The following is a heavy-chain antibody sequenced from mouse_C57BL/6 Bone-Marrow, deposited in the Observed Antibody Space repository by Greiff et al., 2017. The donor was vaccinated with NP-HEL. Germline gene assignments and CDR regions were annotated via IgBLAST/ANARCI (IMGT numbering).Heavy chain of an antibody. J-gene: IGHJ2*01. V-gene: IGHV1-22*01. D-gene: IGHD1-1*01. Sequence: DVQLQESGPELVKPGASVKMSCKASGYTFTDYNMHWVKQSHGKSLEWIGYINPNNGGTSYNQKFKGKATLTVNKSSSTAYMELRSLTSEDSSVYYCANGVTVVVDYWGQGTTLTFSS. CDR3: ANGVTVVVDY. CDR1: GYTFTDYN. CDR2: INPNNGGT.